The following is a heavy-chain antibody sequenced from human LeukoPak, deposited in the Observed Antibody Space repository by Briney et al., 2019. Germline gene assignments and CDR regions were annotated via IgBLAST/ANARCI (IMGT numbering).Heavy chain of an antibody. D-gene: IGHD6-19*01. Sequence: SETLSLTCTVPGGSISSSSYYWGWIRQPPGKGLEWIGSIYYSGSTYYNPSLKSRVTISVDTSKTQFSLKLSSVTAADTAVYSCARSVPQWLPTYYYYYGMDVWGQGTTVTVSS. CDR3: ARSVPQWLPTYYYYYGMDV. CDR1: GGSISSSSYY. CDR2: IYYSGST. V-gene: IGHV4-39*01. J-gene: IGHJ6*02.